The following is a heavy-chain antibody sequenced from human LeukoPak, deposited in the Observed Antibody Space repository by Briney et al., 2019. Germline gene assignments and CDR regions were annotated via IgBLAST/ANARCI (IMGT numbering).Heavy chain of an antibody. J-gene: IGHJ5*02. V-gene: IGHV3-21*01. CDR3: ARVRTYSNSYYDFDP. CDR1: GFIFSHHS. Sequence: GGSLRLSCAASGFIFSHHSMNWVRQAPGKGLEWVSTISSSSMYTFYVESVKGRFTISRDNAKNSLRLLMNSLRVEDTGVYYCARVRTYSNSYYDFDPWGQGTLVTVSS. CDR2: ISSSSMYT. D-gene: IGHD6-13*01.